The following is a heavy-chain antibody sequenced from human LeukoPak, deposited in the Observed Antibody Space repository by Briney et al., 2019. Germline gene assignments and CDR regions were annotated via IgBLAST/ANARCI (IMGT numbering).Heavy chain of an antibody. J-gene: IGHJ3*02. CDR3: ARDRGVPGPGNALDI. CDR2: VKPKSGDS. D-gene: IGHD2-8*01. V-gene: IGHV1-2*06. CDR1: GYTFTNYH. Sequence: ASVKVSCKASGYTFTNYHMHWVRQAPGQGLEWLGLVKPKSGDSDFVQKFRGRVTVTTDVSTTTIHMELSNLRSDDTAVYYCARDRGVPGPGNALDIWGQGTMVTVSS.